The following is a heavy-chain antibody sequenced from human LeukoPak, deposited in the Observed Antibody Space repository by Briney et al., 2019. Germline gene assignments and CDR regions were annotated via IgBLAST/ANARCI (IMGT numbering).Heavy chain of an antibody. J-gene: IGHJ4*02. CDR1: GYTFKTYS. V-gene: IGHV1-18*01. D-gene: IGHD3-10*01. Sequence: AASVKVSCKASGYTFKTYSFTWGRQAPGQGLEWMGRISAYNGDTNYAQKFQGRVALTADTLTRTRDMELTSLRSDDTAVYYCAFRGVIPNYFDYWGQGSLVTVSS. CDR3: AFRGVIPNYFDY. CDR2: ISAYNGDT.